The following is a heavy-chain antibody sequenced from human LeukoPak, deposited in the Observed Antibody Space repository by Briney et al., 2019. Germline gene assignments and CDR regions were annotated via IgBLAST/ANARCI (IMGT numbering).Heavy chain of an antibody. J-gene: IGHJ4*02. D-gene: IGHD4-17*01. V-gene: IGHV3-23*01. Sequence: GGSLRLSCAASGFTFSSYAMSWVRQAPGKGLEWVSAISGSGGSTYYADSVKGRLTISRDNSKNTLYLQMNSLRAEDTAVYYCAKDGSYGDYRSYFDYWGQGTLVTVSS. CDR2: ISGSGGST. CDR3: AKDGSYGDYRSYFDY. CDR1: GFTFSSYA.